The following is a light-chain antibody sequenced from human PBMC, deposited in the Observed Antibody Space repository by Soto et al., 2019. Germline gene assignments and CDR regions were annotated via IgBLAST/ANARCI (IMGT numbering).Light chain of an antibody. CDR1: QSVRNN. Sequence: EIMMTQSPATLSVSPGERATLSCRASQSVRNNLAWYQQKPGQAPRLLIYYASTRATGIPARFSGSGSGTEFTLTISSVQSEDFALYYCQQYNNWPPITFDQGTRLEIK. CDR2: YAS. V-gene: IGKV3-15*01. J-gene: IGKJ5*01. CDR3: QQYNNWPPIT.